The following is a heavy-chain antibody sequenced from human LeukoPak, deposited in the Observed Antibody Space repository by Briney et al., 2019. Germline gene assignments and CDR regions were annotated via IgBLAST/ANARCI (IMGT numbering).Heavy chain of an antibody. Sequence: SVKVSCKASRGTFSSYAIGWVRQAPGQGLEWMGGIIPIFGTANYAQKFQGRVTITADESTSTAYMELSSLRSEDTAVYYCARGRIAAAGRFDYWGQGTLVTVSS. CDR2: IIPIFGTA. CDR1: RGTFSSYA. V-gene: IGHV1-69*13. CDR3: ARGRIAAAGRFDY. D-gene: IGHD6-13*01. J-gene: IGHJ4*02.